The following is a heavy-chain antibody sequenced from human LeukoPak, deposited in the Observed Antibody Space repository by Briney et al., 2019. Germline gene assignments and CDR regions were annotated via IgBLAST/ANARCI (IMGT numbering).Heavy chain of an antibody. CDR2: IYYSGST. D-gene: IGHD3-22*01. V-gene: IGHV4-59*01. CDR1: GGSISSYY. J-gene: IGHJ4*02. CDR3: ARSGTTYNYDSSGYYYGY. Sequence: PSETLSLTCTVSGGSISSYYWSWIRQPPGKGLEWVGYIYYSGSTNYNPSLKSRVTISVDTSKNQFSLKLSSVTAADTAVYYCARSGTTYNYDSSGYYYGYWGQGTLVTVSS.